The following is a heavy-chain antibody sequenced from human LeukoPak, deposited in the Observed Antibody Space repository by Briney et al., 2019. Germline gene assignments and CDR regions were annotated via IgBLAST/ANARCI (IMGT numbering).Heavy chain of an antibody. CDR2: LIGSSGST. J-gene: IGHJ4*02. Sequence: PGGSLRLSCAASGFTSMNYAMNWVRQAPGKGLKWVSVLIGSSGSTDYADSVKGRFTISRDTSKNTVFLQMNSLRAEDTAIYYCAKGAYDYIEMGYFDSWGQGSLVTVSS. CDR1: GFTSMNYA. D-gene: IGHD5-12*01. V-gene: IGHV3-23*01. CDR3: AKGAYDYIEMGYFDS.